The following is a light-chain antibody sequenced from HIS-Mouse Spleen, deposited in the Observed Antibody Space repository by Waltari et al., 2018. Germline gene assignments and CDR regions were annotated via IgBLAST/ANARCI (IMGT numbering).Light chain of an antibody. J-gene: IGLJ2*01. Sequence: SYALTQPPSVSVSPGQTARLTCSGDALPNKSAYWYQQKSGQAPVLVIYEDSKRPSGIPERFSGSSSGTMATLTISGAQVEDEADYYCYSTDSSGNHRVFGGGTKLTVL. CDR1: ALPNKS. CDR3: YSTDSSGNHRV. V-gene: IGLV3-10*01. CDR2: EDS.